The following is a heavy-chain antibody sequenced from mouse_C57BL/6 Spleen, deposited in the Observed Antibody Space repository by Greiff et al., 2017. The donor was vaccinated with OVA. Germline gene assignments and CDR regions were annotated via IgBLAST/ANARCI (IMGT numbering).Heavy chain of an antibody. CDR2: FYPGSGSI. Sequence: QVQLQQSGAELVKPGASVKLSCKASGYTFTEYTIHWVKQRPGQGLEWIGWFYPGSGSIKSNEKFKDKGTLTADKSSSTVYMELSILTSEDSAVYYCARHEGLRLTGTYYFDYWGQGTTLTVSS. V-gene: IGHV1-62-2*01. CDR1: GYTFTEYT. J-gene: IGHJ2*01. CDR3: ARHEGLRLTGTYYFDY. D-gene: IGHD4-1*01.